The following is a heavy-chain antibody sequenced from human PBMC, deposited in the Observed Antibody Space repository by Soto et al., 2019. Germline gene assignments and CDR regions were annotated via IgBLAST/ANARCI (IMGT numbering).Heavy chain of an antibody. CDR3: AKDAGSGYHYLAS. Sequence: EVQMVESGGGLVQPGRSLRLSCATSGFTFDDYAVHWVRQAPGKGLEWVSGISWNSGNKGYAASVKGRFTISRDNAKNSLYLQMSSLSSEDTALYHCAKDAGSGYHYLASWGQGTLVTVSS. D-gene: IGHD3-22*01. CDR2: ISWNSGNK. J-gene: IGHJ4*02. V-gene: IGHV3-9*01. CDR1: GFTFDDYA.